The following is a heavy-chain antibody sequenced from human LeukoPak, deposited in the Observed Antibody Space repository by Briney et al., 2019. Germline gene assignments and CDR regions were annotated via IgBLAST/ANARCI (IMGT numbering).Heavy chain of an antibody. J-gene: IGHJ5*02. CDR2: IYYSGST. CDR3: AKCYYDSSGYGGALDP. D-gene: IGHD3-22*01. Sequence: SETLSLTCTVSGGSISSYYWSWIRQPPGKGLEWIGYIYYSGSTNYNPSLKSRVTISVDTSKNQFSLKLSSVTAADTAVYYCAKCYYDSSGYGGALDPWGQGTLVTVSS. V-gene: IGHV4-59*01. CDR1: GGSISSYY.